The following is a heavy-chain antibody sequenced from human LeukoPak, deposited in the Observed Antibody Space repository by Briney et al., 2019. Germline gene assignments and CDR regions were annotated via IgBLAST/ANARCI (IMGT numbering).Heavy chain of an antibody. CDR1: GYTFTGYY. J-gene: IGHJ4*02. D-gene: IGHD3-10*01. CDR2: INPNSGGT. CDR3: ARDTFAYGSGSYLY. V-gene: IGHV1-2*02. Sequence: GASVKVSCKASGYTFTGYYMHWVRQAPGQGLEWMGWINPNSGGTNYAQKFQGRVTMTRDTSISTAYMELSRLRSDDTAVYYCARDTFAYGSGSYLYWGQGTLVTVSS.